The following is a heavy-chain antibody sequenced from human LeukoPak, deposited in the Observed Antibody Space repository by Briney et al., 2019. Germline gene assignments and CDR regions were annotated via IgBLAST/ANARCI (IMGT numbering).Heavy chain of an antibody. CDR3: ARHSRTYYDFDY. D-gene: IGHD1-26*01. CDR2: IHYSGST. CDR1: GGSISNYY. V-gene: IGHV4-59*08. J-gene: IGHJ4*02. Sequence: PSETLSLTCTVSGGSISNYYWSWIRQPPGKGLEWIGYIHYSGSTSYNPSPKSRFSISVDMSRNQFSLKLTSVTAADTAVYYCARHSRTYYDFDYWGQGTLVTVSS.